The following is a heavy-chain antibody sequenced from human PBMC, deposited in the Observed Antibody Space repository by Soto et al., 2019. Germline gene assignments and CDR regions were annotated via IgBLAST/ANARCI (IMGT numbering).Heavy chain of an antibody. D-gene: IGHD3-3*01. J-gene: IGHJ6*03. V-gene: IGHV3-21*01. CDR2: ISSSSSYI. Sequence: GGSLRLSCAASGFTFSSYSMNWVRQAPGKGLEWVSSISSSSSYIYYADSVKGRFTISRDNAKNSLYLQMNSLRAEDTAVYYCARDHYDFWSGYSDRDYYYYMDVWGKGTTVTVSS. CDR3: ARDHYDFWSGYSDRDYYYYMDV. CDR1: GFTFSSYS.